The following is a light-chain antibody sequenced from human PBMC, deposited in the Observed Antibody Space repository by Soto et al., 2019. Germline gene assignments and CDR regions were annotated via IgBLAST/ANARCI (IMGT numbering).Light chain of an antibody. Sequence: QSVLTQPASVSGSPGQSITISCTGTSSDVGSSNYVSWYQQHPGKAPKLMIYEVSSRPSGVSNRFSGSKSGATASLTISGLQAEDEADYYCSSFTSSSPAYVFGTGTKLTVL. CDR3: SSFTSSSPAYV. CDR1: SSDVGSSNY. J-gene: IGLJ1*01. CDR2: EVS. V-gene: IGLV2-14*01.